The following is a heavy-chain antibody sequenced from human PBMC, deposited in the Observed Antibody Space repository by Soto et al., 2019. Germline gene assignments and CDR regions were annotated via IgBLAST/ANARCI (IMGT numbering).Heavy chain of an antibody. CDR2: INPGDGYT. Sequence: QVQLVQSGAEVKKPGASVKVSCKTSGYTFSSFAIHWVRQAPGQGLEWMAWINPGDGYTRLLQKFQGRVTISRDTSATTAFMELNSLTSEDTAVYYCAVRGGGTRYWGQGTLVTVSS. V-gene: IGHV1-3*01. D-gene: IGHD2-15*01. CDR1: GYTFSSFA. J-gene: IGHJ4*02. CDR3: AVRGGGTRY.